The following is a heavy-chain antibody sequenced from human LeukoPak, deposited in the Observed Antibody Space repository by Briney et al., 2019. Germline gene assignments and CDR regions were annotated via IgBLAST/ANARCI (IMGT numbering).Heavy chain of an antibody. CDR1: GFTFSSYS. Sequence: GGSLRLSCAASGFTFSSYSMNWVRQAPGXGLEWVSSISSSSSYIYYADSVKGRFTISRDNAKNSLYLQMNGLRAEDTAVFYCAKLEWELLDYFDSWGQGTLVTVSS. CDR3: AKLEWELLDYFDS. D-gene: IGHD1-26*01. J-gene: IGHJ4*02. CDR2: ISSSSSYI. V-gene: IGHV3-21*04.